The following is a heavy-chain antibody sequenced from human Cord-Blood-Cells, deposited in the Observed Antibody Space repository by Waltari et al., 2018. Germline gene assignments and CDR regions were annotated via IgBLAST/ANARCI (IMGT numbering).Heavy chain of an antibody. CDR2: INHSGST. J-gene: IGHJ4*02. V-gene: IGHV4-34*01. CDR1: GGSFSGYS. Sequence: QVQLQQWGAGLLKPSETLSLTCAVYGGSFSGYSWIWIRQPPGKGLEWIGEINHSGSTNYNPSLKSRVTISVDTSKNQFSLKLSSVTAADTAVYYCARGGEYYGSGSSMDFDYWGQGTLVTVSS. CDR3: ARGGEYYGSGSSMDFDY. D-gene: IGHD3-10*01.